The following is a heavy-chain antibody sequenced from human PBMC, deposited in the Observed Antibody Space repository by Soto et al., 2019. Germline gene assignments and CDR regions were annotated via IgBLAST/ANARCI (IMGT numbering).Heavy chain of an antibody. Sequence: QLQLQESGPGLVKPSETLSLSCTVSGGSISSSSYYWGWIRQPPGKGLEWIGSIYYSGSTYYNPSLKSRVTISVDTSKNQFSLKLSSVTAADTTVYYCARQITGTLGDDFDYWGQRTLVTVSS. V-gene: IGHV4-39*01. CDR2: IYYSGST. CDR1: GGSISSSSYY. D-gene: IGHD1-20*01. CDR3: ARQITGTLGDDFDY. J-gene: IGHJ4*02.